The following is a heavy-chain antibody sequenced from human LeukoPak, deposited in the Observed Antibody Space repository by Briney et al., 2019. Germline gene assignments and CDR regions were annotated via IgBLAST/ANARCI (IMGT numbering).Heavy chain of an antibody. CDR2: IYTSGST. D-gene: IGHD6-19*01. Sequence: SETLPLTCTVSGGSISSYYWSWIRQPAGKGLEWIGRIYTSGSTNYNPSLKSRVTMSVDASKNQFSLKLSSVTAADTAVYYCARHSSGWYPTTFDYCGQGTLVTVSS. V-gene: IGHV4-4*07. J-gene: IGHJ4*02. CDR1: GGSISSYY. CDR3: ARHSSGWYPTTFDY.